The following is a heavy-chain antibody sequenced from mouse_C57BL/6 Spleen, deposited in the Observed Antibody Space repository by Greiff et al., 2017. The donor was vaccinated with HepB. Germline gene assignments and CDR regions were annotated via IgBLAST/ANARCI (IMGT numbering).Heavy chain of an antibody. J-gene: IGHJ1*03. Sequence: EVMLVESGEGLVKPGGSLKLSCAASGFTFSSYAMSWVRQTPEKRLEWVAYISSGGDYIYYADTVKGRFTLSRDNARNTLYLQMSSLKSEDTAMYYCTRDSRYWYFDVWGTGTTVTVSS. CDR1: GFTFSSYA. CDR3: TRDSRYWYFDV. V-gene: IGHV5-9-1*02. CDR2: ISSGGDYI.